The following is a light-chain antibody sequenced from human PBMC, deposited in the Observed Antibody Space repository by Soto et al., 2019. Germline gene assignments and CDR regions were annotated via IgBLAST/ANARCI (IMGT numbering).Light chain of an antibody. CDR2: DVS. CDR3: SSYTSSSPVV. V-gene: IGLV2-14*01. J-gene: IGLJ2*01. CDR1: SSDVGGYNY. Sequence: QSALTQPDSVSGSPGQSITISCTGTSSDVGGYNYVPWYQQHPGKAPKLMMYDVSNRPSGVSNRFSGSKSGNTASLTISGLQAEDEADYYCSSYTSSSPVVFGGGTKLTVL.